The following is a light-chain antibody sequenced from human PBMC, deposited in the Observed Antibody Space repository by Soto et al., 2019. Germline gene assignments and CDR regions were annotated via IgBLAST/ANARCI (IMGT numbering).Light chain of an antibody. CDR1: SSDVGGYNH. CDR3: SSYTNSNTWV. J-gene: IGLJ3*02. V-gene: IGLV2-14*03. CDR2: DVS. Sequence: QSVLTQPASVSGSPGQSITISCTGTSSDVGGYNHVSWYQQHPGKAPKVMIYDVSNRPSGVSSRFSGSKSGNPASLTISGLQAEDEADYHCSSYTNSNTWVFGGGTKLTVL.